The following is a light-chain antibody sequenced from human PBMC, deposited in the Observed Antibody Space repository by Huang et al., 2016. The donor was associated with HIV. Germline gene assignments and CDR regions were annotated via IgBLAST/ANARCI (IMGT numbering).Light chain of an antibody. CDR2: ASS. J-gene: IGKJ5*01. V-gene: IGKV1-39*01. CDR3: QQTYSHPIT. Sequence: DIQMTQSPSSLSASVGDRVTITCRASQSISTYLNWYQQKPGKAPNLLIYASSTLHSGVPSRFSGSKSVTEFTLTISSLQPEDFATYYCQQTYSHPITFGQGTRLEI. CDR1: QSISTY.